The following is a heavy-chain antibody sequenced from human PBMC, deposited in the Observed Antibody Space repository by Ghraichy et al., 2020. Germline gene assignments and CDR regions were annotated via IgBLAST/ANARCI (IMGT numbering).Heavy chain of an antibody. V-gene: IGHV3-11*01. CDR2: ISSSGRTI. CDR3: VRDQGPPYGGNAAFDY. J-gene: IGHJ4*02. Sequence: GALNISCAASEFTFSDYYMHWVRQAPGKGLEWLSYISSSGRTIYYADSVKGRFTISRDNAKNSLYLQMNSLRADDTAVYYCVRDQGPPYGGNAAFDYWGQGTLVTVSS. CDR1: EFTFSDYY. D-gene: IGHD4-23*01.